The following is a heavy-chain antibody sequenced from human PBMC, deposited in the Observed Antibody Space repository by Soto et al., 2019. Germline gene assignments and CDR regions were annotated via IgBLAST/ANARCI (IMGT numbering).Heavy chain of an antibody. V-gene: IGHV1-18*01. Sequence: QVQLVQSGPEVKNPGASVKVSCKASGYKFTNFGIAWIRQAPGQGLEWMGRISVYNGDTTFAQNFQDRVTLTTDTSTSTAYMELRSLRSDDTAVYYCARAEYYYDSSGYYLLFYFDYWGQGTLVTVSS. CDR3: ARAEYYYDSSGYYLLFYFDY. D-gene: IGHD3-22*01. CDR1: GYKFTNFG. J-gene: IGHJ4*02. CDR2: ISVYNGDT.